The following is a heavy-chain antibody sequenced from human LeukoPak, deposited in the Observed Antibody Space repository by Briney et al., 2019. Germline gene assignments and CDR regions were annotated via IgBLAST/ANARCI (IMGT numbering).Heavy chain of an antibody. V-gene: IGHV3-7*01. CDR3: ARDGVTSSVDY. D-gene: IGHD2-21*02. J-gene: IGHJ4*02. Sequence: HPGGSLRLSCAASGFTFNNYWMSWVRQAPGKGLEWLANIKEDGSRKYHVDSVKGRFTISRDNAKKSLFLQMNSLRAEDTAVYYCARDGVTSSVDYWGQGTLVTVSS. CDR2: IKEDGSRK. CDR1: GFTFNNYW.